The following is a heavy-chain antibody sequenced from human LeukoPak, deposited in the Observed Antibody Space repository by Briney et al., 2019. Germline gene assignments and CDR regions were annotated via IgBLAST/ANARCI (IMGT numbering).Heavy chain of an antibody. V-gene: IGHV4-34*01. CDR1: GGSFSGYY. Sequence: SETLSLTCAVYGGSFSGYYWSWISQPPGKGLEWIGEINHSGSTNYNPSLKSRVTISVDTSKNQFSLKLSSVTAADTAVYYCARGPRGGYCSSTSCFKAIYYYYYMDVWGKGTTVTVSS. D-gene: IGHD2-2*01. J-gene: IGHJ6*03. CDR3: ARGPRGGYCSSTSCFKAIYYYYYMDV. CDR2: INHSGST.